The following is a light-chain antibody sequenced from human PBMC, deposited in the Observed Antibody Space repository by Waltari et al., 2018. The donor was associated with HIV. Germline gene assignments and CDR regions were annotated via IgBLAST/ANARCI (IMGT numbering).Light chain of an antibody. V-gene: IGKV4-1*01. Sequence: DIVMTQSPDSLAVSLGERATINCKSRQSIFYNSNNKNYLAWYQQKPGQPPKLLIYWASTRESGVPDRFSGSGSGTYFTLTISSLQAEDVAVYYCQQYVTSPVTFGQGTKLEIK. CDR1: QSIFYNSNNKNY. J-gene: IGKJ2*01. CDR2: WAS. CDR3: QQYVTSPVT.